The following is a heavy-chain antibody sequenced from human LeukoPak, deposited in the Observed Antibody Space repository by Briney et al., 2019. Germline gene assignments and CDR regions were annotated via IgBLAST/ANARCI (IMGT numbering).Heavy chain of an antibody. CDR3: ARINSVGSSRGYYFDY. D-gene: IGHD6-13*01. Sequence: GGSLRLSCAASGFTFSSYAMHWVRQAPGKGLEWVAVISYDGSNKYYADSVKGRFTISRDNSKNTLYLQMNSLRAEDTAVYYCARINSVGSSRGYYFDYWGQGTLVTVSS. V-gene: IGHV3-30*04. CDR1: GFTFSSYA. J-gene: IGHJ4*02. CDR2: ISYDGSNK.